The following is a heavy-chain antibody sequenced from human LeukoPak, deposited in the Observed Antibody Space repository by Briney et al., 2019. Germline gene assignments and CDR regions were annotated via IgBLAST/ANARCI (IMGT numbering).Heavy chain of an antibody. V-gene: IGHV4-59*02. CDR3: ARDKGPYWYFDL. Sequence: SETLSLTCTVSGGSVSSYYWNWIRQPPGKGLEWIGNIYNSGSTDYNPPLKSRVTMSVDTSKNQISLMLNSVTAADTAVYYCARDKGPYWYFDLWGRGTLVTGSS. CDR2: IYNSGST. J-gene: IGHJ2*01. CDR1: GGSVSSYY.